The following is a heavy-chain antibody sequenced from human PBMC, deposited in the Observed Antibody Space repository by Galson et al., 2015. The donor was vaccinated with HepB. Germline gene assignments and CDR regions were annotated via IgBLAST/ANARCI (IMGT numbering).Heavy chain of an antibody. J-gene: IGHJ4*02. D-gene: IGHD3-3*01. CDR3: AWEGDLPIYWSALDF. CDR1: GFTFSSHS. V-gene: IGHV3-33*01. CDR2: IWVDGTNK. Sequence: SLRLSCAASGFTFSSHSMNWVHQAPGKGQERVATIWVDGTNKFYADSVKGRFTLSRDNSKNTLPLQMNSLSADDTAVYNFAWEGDLPIYWSALDFWSQGIMVTVSS.